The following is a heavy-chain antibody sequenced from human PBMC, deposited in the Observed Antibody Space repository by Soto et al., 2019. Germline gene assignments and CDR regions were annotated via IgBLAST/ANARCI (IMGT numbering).Heavy chain of an antibody. J-gene: IGHJ5*02. CDR2: IYYSGGT. D-gene: IGHD3-10*01. CDR3: AKGVRGVLNWFDP. Sequence: QVQLQESGPGLVRPSQTLSLSCTVSGGSISNSANHWSWIRQHPGEGLEWIGYIYYSGGTYYSPSLKGRVTLSIDASKNQFSLKLSSVTAADTAVYYCAKGVRGVLNWFDPCGQGTLVTVSS. V-gene: IGHV4-31*03. CDR1: GGSISNSANH.